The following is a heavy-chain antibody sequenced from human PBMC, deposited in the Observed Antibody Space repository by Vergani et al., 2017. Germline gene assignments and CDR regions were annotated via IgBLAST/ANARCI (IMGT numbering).Heavy chain of an antibody. CDR1: GGTFSSYA. CDR2: IIPIFGIA. J-gene: IGHJ6*03. V-gene: IGHV1-69*17. Sequence: QVQLVQSGAEVKKPGSSVKVSCKASGGTFSSYAISWVRQAPGQGLEWMGGIIPIFGIANYAQKFQGRVTMTRNTSISTAYMELSILRSEDTAVYYCARATAIVARPVGYYYYYMDVWGKGTTVTVSS. CDR3: ARATAIVARPVGYYYYYMDV. D-gene: IGHD6-6*01.